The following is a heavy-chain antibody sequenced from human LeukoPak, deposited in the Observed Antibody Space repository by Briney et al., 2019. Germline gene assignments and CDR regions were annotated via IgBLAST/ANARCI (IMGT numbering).Heavy chain of an antibody. J-gene: IGHJ4*02. D-gene: IGHD3-3*01. CDR3: ARVAFWSGYYTHFDY. CDR1: GGSVSGHY. CDR2: MYYTGNT. Sequence: SETLSLTCTVSGGSVSGHYWSWIRQPPGRGLEWIGYMYYTGNTNYSPSFKSRVTISVDTSKNQFSLKLSSVTAADAAVYYCARVAFWSGYYTHFDYWGQGTLVTVSS. V-gene: IGHV4-59*02.